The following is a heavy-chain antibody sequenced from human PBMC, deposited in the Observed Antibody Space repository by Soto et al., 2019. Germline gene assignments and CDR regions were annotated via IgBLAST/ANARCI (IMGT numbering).Heavy chain of an antibody. CDR2: IRSKAYGGTT. V-gene: IGHV3-49*03. CDR3: TRGVASSDYGDQYYFDD. Sequence: EVQLVESGGGLVQPGRSLRLSCTASGFTFGDYAMSWFRQAPGKGLEWVGFIRSKAYGGTTEYAASVTGRFTISRDDSKSIAYLQMTSLKTEDTAVYYCTRGVASSDYGDQYYFDDWGQGTLVTVSS. J-gene: IGHJ4*02. CDR1: GFTFGDYA. D-gene: IGHD4-17*01.